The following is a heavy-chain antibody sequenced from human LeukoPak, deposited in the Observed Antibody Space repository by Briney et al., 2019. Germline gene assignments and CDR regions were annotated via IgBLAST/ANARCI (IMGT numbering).Heavy chain of an antibody. CDR2: ISSSSSYI. CDR3: ARGVVATISPLDY. D-gene: IGHD5-12*01. J-gene: IGHJ4*02. CDR1: GFTFSSYA. V-gene: IGHV3-21*01. Sequence: PGASLRLSCAASGFTFSSYAMAWVRQAPVKGLVWVSSISSSSSYIYYADSVKGRFTIFRDNAKNSLYLQMNSLRAEDTAVYYCARGVVATISPLDYWGQGTLVTVSS.